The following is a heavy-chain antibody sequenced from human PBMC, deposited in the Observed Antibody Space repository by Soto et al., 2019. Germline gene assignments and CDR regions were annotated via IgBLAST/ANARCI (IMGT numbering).Heavy chain of an antibody. D-gene: IGHD3-22*01. V-gene: IGHV4-34*01. J-gene: IGHJ4*02. Sequence: SETLSLTCAVYGGSFSGYYWSWIRQPPGKGLEWIGEINHSGSTNYNPSLKSRVTISVDTSKNQFSLKLSSVTAADTAVYYCATSMYYYDSSGYSSHFDYWGQGTLVTVSS. CDR3: ATSMYYYDSSGYSSHFDY. CDR1: GGSFSGYY. CDR2: INHSGST.